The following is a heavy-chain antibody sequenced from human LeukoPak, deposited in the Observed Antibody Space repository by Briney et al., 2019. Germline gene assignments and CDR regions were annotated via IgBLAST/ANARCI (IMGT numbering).Heavy chain of an antibody. J-gene: IGHJ4*02. CDR3: ARRLYSGYDWEYYFDY. D-gene: IGHD5-12*01. V-gene: IGHV4-30-4*07. CDR1: GGSISGGGYS. Sequence: SETLSLTCTVSGGSISGGGYSWSWIRQPPGKGLEWIGYIYYSGSTYYNPSLKSRLTISVDTSKNQFSLKLSSVTAADTAVYYCARRLYSGYDWEYYFDYWGQGTLVTVSS. CDR2: IYYSGST.